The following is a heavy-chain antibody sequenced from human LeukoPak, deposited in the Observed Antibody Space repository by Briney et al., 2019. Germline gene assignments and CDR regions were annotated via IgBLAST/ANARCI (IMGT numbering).Heavy chain of an antibody. V-gene: IGHV5-51*01. CDR1: GYSFTSYW. Sequence: GESLKISCKGSGYSFTSYWIGWVRQMPGKGLEWMGITYPGDSDTRYSPSFQGQATISADKSISTAYLQWSSLKASDTAMYYCARQNTAMVRDYYYMDVWGKGTTVTASS. CDR3: ARQNTAMVRDYYYMDV. CDR2: TYPGDSDT. J-gene: IGHJ6*03. D-gene: IGHD5-18*01.